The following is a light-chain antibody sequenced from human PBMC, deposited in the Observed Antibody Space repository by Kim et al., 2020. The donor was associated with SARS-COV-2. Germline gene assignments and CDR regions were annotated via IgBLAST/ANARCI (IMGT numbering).Light chain of an antibody. CDR1: QSINTN. J-gene: IGKJ1*01. Sequence: EIVITQSPATLSVSPGERATLSCRASQSINTNLAWYRQKPGQAPRLLIYGASTRATGIPARFSGSASVTEFTLTITSLQSEDFAVYYCQQYDNWPRTFGQGTKVDIK. CDR3: QQYDNWPRT. V-gene: IGKV3-15*01. CDR2: GAS.